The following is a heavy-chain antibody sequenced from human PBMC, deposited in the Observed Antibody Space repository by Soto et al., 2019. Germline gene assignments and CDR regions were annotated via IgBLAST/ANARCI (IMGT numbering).Heavy chain of an antibody. CDR1: GYTFTSYD. CDR3: ARVDLGYSYGYFEY. V-gene: IGHV1-8*01. J-gene: IGHJ4*02. Sequence: QVQLVQSGTEVKKPGASVKVSCKASGYTFTSYDINWVRQATGQGLEWMGGMNPNSGNTGYAQKFQGRVTITRNTSISTAYMERSSLRSEYTAVYYCARVDLGYSYGYFEYCGQGTLVTVSS. D-gene: IGHD5-18*01. CDR2: MNPNSGNT.